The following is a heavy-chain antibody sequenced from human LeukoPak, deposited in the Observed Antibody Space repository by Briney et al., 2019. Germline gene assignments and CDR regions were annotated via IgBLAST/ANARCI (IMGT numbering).Heavy chain of an antibody. Sequence: ASVKVSCKASGDTLTDYYMHWVRQAPGQGLEWMGWINPNSGGTNYAQKFQGRVTMTRDTSLNTAYMELSRLTSDDTAVYFCARGGYSSSLYDYWGQGTLVTVSS. CDR3: ARGGYSSSLYDY. V-gene: IGHV1-2*02. D-gene: IGHD6-13*01. CDR1: GDTLTDYY. CDR2: INPNSGGT. J-gene: IGHJ4*02.